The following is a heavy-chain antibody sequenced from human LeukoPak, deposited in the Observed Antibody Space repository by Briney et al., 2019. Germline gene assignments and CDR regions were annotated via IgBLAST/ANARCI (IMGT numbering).Heavy chain of an antibody. D-gene: IGHD2-2*01. V-gene: IGHV1-69*04. CDR3: ARDCSSTSCYDY. J-gene: IGHJ4*02. Sequence: ASVKVSCKASGGTFSSYAISWVRQAPGQGLEWMGRIISILGIANYAQKFQGRVTITADKSTSTAYMELSSLRSEDTAVYYCARDCSSTSCYDYWGQGTLVTVSS. CDR2: IISILGIA. CDR1: GGTFSSYA.